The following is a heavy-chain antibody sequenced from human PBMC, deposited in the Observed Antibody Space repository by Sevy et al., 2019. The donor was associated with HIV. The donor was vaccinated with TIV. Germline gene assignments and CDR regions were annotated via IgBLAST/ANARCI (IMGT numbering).Heavy chain of an antibody. Sequence: GGSLRLSCAASGFTFTNYAMHWVRQAPGKGLEWVSGIRNGGANTYYADSVRGRFTVSRDNCKNTVYLQLNSLRAEETAIYYCAKEWTLLSDWYGEFDYWGQGTLVTVSS. V-gene: IGHV3-23*01. D-gene: IGHD6-19*01. J-gene: IGHJ4*02. CDR3: AKEWTLLSDWYGEFDY. CDR2: IRNGGANT. CDR1: GFTFTNYA.